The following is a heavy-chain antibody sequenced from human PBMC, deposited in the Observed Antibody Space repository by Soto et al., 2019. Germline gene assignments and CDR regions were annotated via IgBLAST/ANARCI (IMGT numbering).Heavy chain of an antibody. CDR2: IYPGDSHT. CDR1: GYSFTSYW. CDR3: ASKENSDYFNWFDH. V-gene: IGHV5-51*01. J-gene: IGHJ5*02. Sequence: LWEYLKISCKGSGYSFTSYWIGWVRQMPGKGPERMGIIYPGDSHTRYSPSFQGQVTISADRSPSTVFLQWASLKASHTPVFLCASKENSDYFNWFDHWGQGTLVTVSS. D-gene: IGHD5-12*01.